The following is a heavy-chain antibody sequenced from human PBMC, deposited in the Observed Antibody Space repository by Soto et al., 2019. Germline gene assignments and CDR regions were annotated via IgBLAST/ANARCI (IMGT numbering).Heavy chain of an antibody. Sequence: EVQLVESGGGLVQPGGSLRLSCAASGFTFSSYSMNWVRQAPGKGLEWVSSISSSSSYIYYADSVKGRFTISRDNAKNSLYLQMNSLRAEDTAVYYCARVLAVAGLYYFDYWGQGTLVTVSS. V-gene: IGHV3-21*01. CDR1: GFTFSSYS. D-gene: IGHD6-19*01. CDR3: ARVLAVAGLYYFDY. J-gene: IGHJ4*02. CDR2: ISSSSSYI.